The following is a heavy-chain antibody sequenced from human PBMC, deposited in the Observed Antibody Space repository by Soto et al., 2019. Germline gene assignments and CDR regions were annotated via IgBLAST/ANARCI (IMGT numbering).Heavy chain of an antibody. V-gene: IGHV3-9*01. CDR3: AKDNTIAAAGYYYYYMDV. CDR1: GFTFDDYA. J-gene: IGHJ6*03. D-gene: IGHD6-13*01. Sequence: PGGSLRLSCAASGFTFDDYAMHWVRQAPGKGLEWVSGISWNSGSIGYADSVKGRFTISRDNAKNSLYLQMNSLRAEDTALYYCAKDNTIAAAGYYYYYMDVWGKGTTVTVSS. CDR2: ISWNSGSI.